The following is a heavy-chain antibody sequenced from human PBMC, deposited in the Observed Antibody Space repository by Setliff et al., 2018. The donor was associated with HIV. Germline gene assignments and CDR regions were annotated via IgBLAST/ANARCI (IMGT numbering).Heavy chain of an antibody. J-gene: IGHJ4*02. V-gene: IGHV4-39*07. CDR3: ARGPPFAY. Sequence: SETLSLTCTVSGGSFIGSSFQSTWIRQTPGKGLEWIADIAYSGTTMYTNCNPSLESRVIISEDTSRDQFFLKLTSVTADDTGIYYCARGPPFAYWGQGLLVTVSS. CDR2: IAYSGTTMYT. CDR1: GGSFIGSSFQ.